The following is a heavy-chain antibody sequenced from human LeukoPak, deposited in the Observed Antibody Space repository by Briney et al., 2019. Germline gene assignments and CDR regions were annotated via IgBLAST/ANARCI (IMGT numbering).Heavy chain of an antibody. CDR2: ISSSDNTI. V-gene: IGHV3-48*03. D-gene: IGHD1-26*01. J-gene: IGHJ4*02. CDR1: GFTFSTHE. Sequence: GGSLRLSCSASGFTFSTHEMNWVRQAPGKGLEWVSYISSSDNTIYYADSMKGRFTISRDNAKNSLYLQMTSLRAEDTAVYYCSSTLVGATDYWGQGTLVTVSS. CDR3: SSTLVGATDY.